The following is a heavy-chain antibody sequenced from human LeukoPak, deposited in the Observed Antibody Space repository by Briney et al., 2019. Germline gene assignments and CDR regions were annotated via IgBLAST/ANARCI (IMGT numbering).Heavy chain of an antibody. CDR2: ISAYNGNT. Sequence: ASVKISCKASGYTFTSYGISWVRQDPGQGLEWMGWISAYNGNTNYAQKLQGRVTMTTDTSTSTAYMELRSLRSDDTAVYYCARDDYRAYYYYGMDVWGQGTTVTVSS. CDR1: GYTFTSYG. D-gene: IGHD4-11*01. CDR3: ARDDYRAYYYYGMDV. J-gene: IGHJ6*02. V-gene: IGHV1-18*01.